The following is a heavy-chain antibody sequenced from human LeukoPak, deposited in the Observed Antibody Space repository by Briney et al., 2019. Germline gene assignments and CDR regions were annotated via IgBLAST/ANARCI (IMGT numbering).Heavy chain of an antibody. CDR2: ISWNSGSI. Sequence: GGSLRLSCAASGFTFDDYAVHWVRQAPGKGLEWVSGISWNSGSIGYADSVKGRFTISRDNAKNSLYLQMNSLRAEDTAVYYCARDRYYDFWSGYSGFDYWGQGTLVTVSS. CDR1: GFTFDDYA. CDR3: ARDRYYDFWSGYSGFDY. J-gene: IGHJ4*02. V-gene: IGHV3-9*01. D-gene: IGHD3-3*01.